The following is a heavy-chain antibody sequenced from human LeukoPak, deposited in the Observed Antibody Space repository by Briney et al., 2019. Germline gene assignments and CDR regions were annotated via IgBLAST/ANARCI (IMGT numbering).Heavy chain of an antibody. V-gene: IGHV4-59*08. CDR2: IYYSGST. CDR3: ARQSPGYYGMDV. CDR1: GGSFSGYY. J-gene: IGHJ6*02. Sequence: SETLSLTCAVYGGSFSGYYWSWIRQPPGKGLEWIGYIYYSGSTNYNPSLKSRVTISVDTSKNQFSLKLSSVTAADTAVYYCARQSPGYYGMDVWGQGTTVTVSS.